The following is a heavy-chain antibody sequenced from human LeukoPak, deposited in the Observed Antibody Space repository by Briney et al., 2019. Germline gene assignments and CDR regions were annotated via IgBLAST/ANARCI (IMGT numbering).Heavy chain of an antibody. J-gene: IGHJ4*02. CDR2: ISYDGSYK. D-gene: IGHD5-18*01. CDR3: AKGKGGHTYGYGYFDY. V-gene: IGHV3-30*18. CDR1: GFTFSSYG. Sequence: GGSLRLSCAASGFTFSSYGMHWVRQAPGKGLEWVAFISYDGSYKYYADSMKGRFTISRDNSKNTLYLQMNSLRAEDTALFYCAKGKGGHTYGYGYFDYWGQGTLVTVSS.